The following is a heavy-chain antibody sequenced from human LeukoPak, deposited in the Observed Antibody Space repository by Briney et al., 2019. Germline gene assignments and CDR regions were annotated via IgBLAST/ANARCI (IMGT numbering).Heavy chain of an antibody. V-gene: IGHV3-9*01. D-gene: IGHD3-10*01. CDR2: ISWNSGTL. CDR1: GFRFDDYA. CDR3: ARGASGWLAIDY. J-gene: IGHJ4*02. Sequence: PGRSLRLSCAASGFRFDDYAMHWVRQAPGKGLEWVSGISWNSGTLAYADSVKGRFTISRDNSKNTLYLQMNSLRAEDTAVYYCARGASGWLAIDYWGQGTLVTVSS.